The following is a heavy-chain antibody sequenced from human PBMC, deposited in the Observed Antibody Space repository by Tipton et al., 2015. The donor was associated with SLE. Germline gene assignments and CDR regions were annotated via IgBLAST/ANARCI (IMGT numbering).Heavy chain of an antibody. CDR3: ARWAGPTVNFDY. CDR2: IYCSGST. D-gene: IGHD4-11*01. CDR1: GGSISSYY. Sequence: TLSLTCTVSGGSISSYYWSWIRQPPRKGLEWIGYIYCSGSTNYNPSLKSRVTISVDTSKNQFSLKLSSVTAADTAVYYCARWAGPTVNFDYWGQGTLVTVPS. V-gene: IGHV4-59*01. J-gene: IGHJ4*02.